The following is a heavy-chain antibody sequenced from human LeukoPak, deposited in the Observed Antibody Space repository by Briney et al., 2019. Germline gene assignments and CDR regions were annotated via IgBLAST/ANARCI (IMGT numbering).Heavy chain of an antibody. V-gene: IGHV1-69*04. D-gene: IGHD2-8*02. CDR2: IIPILGIA. CDR1: GGTFSSDA. J-gene: IGHJ4*02. Sequence: EASVKVSCKASGGTFSSDAISWVRQAPGQGLEWMGRIIPILGIANYAQKFQGRVTITADKSTSTAYMELSSLRSEDTAVYYCARAGAAGGSVDYWGQGTLVTVSS. CDR3: ARAGAAGGSVDY.